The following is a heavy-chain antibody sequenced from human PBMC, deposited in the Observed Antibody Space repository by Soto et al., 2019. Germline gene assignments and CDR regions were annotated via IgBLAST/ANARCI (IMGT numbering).Heavy chain of an antibody. J-gene: IGHJ5*02. D-gene: IGHD2-15*01. Sequence: PGGSLRLSCAASGFTFSDSYMTWIRQAPGKGLEWMAVISYDGSNKYYADSVKGRFTISRDNSKNTLYLQMNSLRAEDTAVYYCAREIVVVVAATRYNWFDPWGQGTLVTVTS. V-gene: IGHV3-30-3*01. CDR1: GFTFSDSY. CDR3: AREIVVVVAATRYNWFDP. CDR2: ISYDGSNK.